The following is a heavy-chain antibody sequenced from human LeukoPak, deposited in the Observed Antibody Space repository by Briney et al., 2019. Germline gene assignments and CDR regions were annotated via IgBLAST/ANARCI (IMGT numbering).Heavy chain of an antibody. CDR3: ARGFIPRYDSSGYYRY. CDR2: INHGGST. V-gene: IGHV4-34*01. Sequence: SETPSLTCAVYGGSFSGYYWSWIRQPPGKGLEWIGEINHGGSTNYNPSLKSRVTISVDTSKNQFSLKLSSVTAADTAVYYCARGFIPRYDSSGYYRYWGQGTLVTVSS. CDR1: GGSFSGYY. D-gene: IGHD3-22*01. J-gene: IGHJ4*02.